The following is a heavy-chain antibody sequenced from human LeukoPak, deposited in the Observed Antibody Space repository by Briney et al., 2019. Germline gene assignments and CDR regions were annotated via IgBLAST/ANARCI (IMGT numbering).Heavy chain of an antibody. Sequence: SETLSLTCTVSGGSISSYYWSWIRQPPGKGLEWIGYIYYSGSTNYNPSLKNRVTISVDTSKNQFSLKLSSVTAADTAVYYCARNPKGNWNDYYYYMDVWGKGTTVTISS. CDR2: IYYSGST. CDR1: GGSISSYY. V-gene: IGHV4-59*01. CDR3: ARNPKGNWNDYYYYMDV. D-gene: IGHD1-1*01. J-gene: IGHJ6*03.